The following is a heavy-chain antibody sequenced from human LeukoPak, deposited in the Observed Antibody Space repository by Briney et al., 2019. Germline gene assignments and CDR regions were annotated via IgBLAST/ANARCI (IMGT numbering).Heavy chain of an antibody. J-gene: IGHJ4*02. D-gene: IGHD2-2*02. CDR3: AKGCSGSNCNSAFDY. CDR2: ISSSGGNT. V-gene: IGHV3-23*01. Sequence: GSLRLSCAASGFTFSSSGMNWVRQAPGKGLEWGSGISSSGGNTFCADSVKGRFTISRDNSKNMLYLQMNSLRAEDTATYYCAKGCSGSNCNSAFDYWGQGTLVTVSP. CDR1: GFTFSSSG.